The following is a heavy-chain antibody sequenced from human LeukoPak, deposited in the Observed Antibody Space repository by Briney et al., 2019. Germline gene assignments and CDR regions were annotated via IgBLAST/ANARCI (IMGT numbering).Heavy chain of an antibody. CDR3: ARLGELTVAGDNWFDP. Sequence: GESLKISCKGGGYSFTNYWIVWVRQMPGKGLEWIGVIYYDDSETQYSPSFQGQVTISADKSISTAYLQWSSLKASDTAMYYCARLGELTVAGDNWFDPWGQGTLVTVSS. CDR2: IYYDDSET. CDR1: GYSFTNYW. J-gene: IGHJ5*02. V-gene: IGHV5-51*01. D-gene: IGHD6-19*01.